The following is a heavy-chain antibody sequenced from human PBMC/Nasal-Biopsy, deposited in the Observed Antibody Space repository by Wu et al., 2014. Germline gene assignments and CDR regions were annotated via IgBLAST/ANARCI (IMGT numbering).Heavy chain of an antibody. CDR3: VKDRASGWYDAFDR. CDR2: VSHDGSNK. CDR1: GFAFSTYA. Sequence: RLSCAASGFAFSTYAMHWVRQAPGKGLEWVVVVSHDGSNKYYAASVKGRFTIYRDNSKNTLSLQMNSLRADDTAIYYCVKDRASGWYDAFDRWGLGTPVTVSS. V-gene: IGHV3-30-3*02. D-gene: IGHD6-19*01. J-gene: IGHJ3*01.